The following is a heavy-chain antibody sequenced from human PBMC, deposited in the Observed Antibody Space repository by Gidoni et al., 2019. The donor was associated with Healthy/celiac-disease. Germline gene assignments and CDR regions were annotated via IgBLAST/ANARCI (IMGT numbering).Heavy chain of an antibody. D-gene: IGHD3-10*01. J-gene: IGHJ4*02. Sequence: EVQLLESGGGLLQPGGSLRLSCAASGFTFSSYAMSWVRQAPGKGLEWVSAISGSGGSTYYADSVKGRFTISRDNSKNTLYLQMNSLRAEDTAVYYCAKDQLLWFGELSTPPDYWGQGTLVTVSS. CDR2: ISGSGGST. V-gene: IGHV3-23*01. CDR1: GFTFSSYA. CDR3: AKDQLLWFGELSTPPDY.